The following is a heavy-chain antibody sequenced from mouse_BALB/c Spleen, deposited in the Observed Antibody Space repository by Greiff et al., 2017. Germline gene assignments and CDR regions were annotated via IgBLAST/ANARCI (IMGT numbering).Heavy chain of an antibody. D-gene: IGHD1-2*01. Sequence: EVQLVESGAELVKPGASVKLSCTASGFNIKDTYMHWVKQRPEQGLEWIGRIDPANGNTKYDPKFQGKATITADTSSNTAYLQLSSLTSEDTAVYYCARWGYYGAGGDYWGQGTSVTVSS. CDR3: ARWGYYGAGGDY. J-gene: IGHJ4*01. CDR2: IDPANGNT. CDR1: GFNIKDTY. V-gene: IGHV14-3*02.